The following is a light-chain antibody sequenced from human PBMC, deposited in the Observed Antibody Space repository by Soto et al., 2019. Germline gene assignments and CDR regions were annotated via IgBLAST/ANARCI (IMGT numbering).Light chain of an antibody. Sequence: DIQMTQSPSSLSASVGDRVAITCRASQSSSSYLNWYQQKPGKAPKVLIYAASNLQSGVPSRFSGSGSGTDFTLTISSLQPEDFATYYCQQSYSTPITFGQGTRLEIK. V-gene: IGKV1-39*01. CDR1: QSSSSY. J-gene: IGKJ5*01. CDR3: QQSYSTPIT. CDR2: AAS.